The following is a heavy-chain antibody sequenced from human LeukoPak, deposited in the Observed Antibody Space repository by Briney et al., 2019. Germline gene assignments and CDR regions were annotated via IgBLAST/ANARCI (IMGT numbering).Heavy chain of an antibody. D-gene: IGHD4-23*01. CDR2: VSGSGSVPYN. V-gene: IGHV4-4*07. CDR1: DDSITTSY. J-gene: IGHJ4*02. CDR3: ARGNGWKLHDY. Sequence: PSETLSLTCSVSDDSITTSYWSWIRQPAGKGLEWIGRVSGSGSVPYNSYNSPLRSRVILSVDTSKYQMSLTLSAVTAADTGVYYCARGNGWKLHDYWGQGIQVTASS.